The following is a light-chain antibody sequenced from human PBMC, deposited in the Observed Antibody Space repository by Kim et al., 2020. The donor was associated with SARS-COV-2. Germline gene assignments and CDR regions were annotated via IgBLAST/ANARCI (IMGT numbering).Light chain of an antibody. Sequence: SSELTQDPAVSVALGQTVRITCQGDSLRSYYASWYQQKPGQAPVLVIYGKNNRPSGIPDRFSGSSSGNTGSLTITGAQAEDEADYYCNSRDSSGNEVFGG. J-gene: IGLJ2*01. CDR3: NSRDSSGNEV. CDR1: SLRSYY. CDR2: GKN. V-gene: IGLV3-19*01.